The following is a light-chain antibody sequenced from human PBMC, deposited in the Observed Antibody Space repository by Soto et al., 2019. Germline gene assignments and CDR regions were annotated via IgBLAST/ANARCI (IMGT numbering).Light chain of an antibody. CDR2: EVS. Sequence: QSVLTQPASVSGSPGQSITISCTGTNSDVGSYNLVSWYQQHPGKAPKVIIYEVSERPSGVSDRFSGSKSGNTASLMISGLQAEDEAVYYCCSYAGSSTLSYVFGSGTKVTVL. J-gene: IGLJ1*01. V-gene: IGLV2-23*02. CDR1: NSDVGSYNL. CDR3: CSYAGSSTLSYV.